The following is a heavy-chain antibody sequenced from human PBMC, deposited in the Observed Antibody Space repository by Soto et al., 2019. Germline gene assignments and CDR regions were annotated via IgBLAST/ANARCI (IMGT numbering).Heavy chain of an antibody. V-gene: IGHV3-21*01. CDR3: ARGYCGGGGCYLRRDAFDV. CDR1: GFTFSRFH. D-gene: IGHD2-15*01. J-gene: IGHJ3*01. CDR2: INPGSTHI. Sequence: EVQLVESGGGLVMPGGSLRLSCAASGFTFSRFHMKWVRPAPGKGLEWVSSINPGSTHIYYRDSGKGRFTISRDDSKNSVYLQMTGLRTEDTALYYCARGYCGGGGCYLRRDAFDVWGQGTMVTVSS.